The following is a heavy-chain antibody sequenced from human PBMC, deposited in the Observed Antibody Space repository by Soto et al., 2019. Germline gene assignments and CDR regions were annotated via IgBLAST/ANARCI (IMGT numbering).Heavy chain of an antibody. J-gene: IGHJ6*02. CDR3: ARGVVVPAAIHYYYGMDV. V-gene: IGHV4-30-2*01. CDR2: IYHSGST. CDR1: GGSISSGGYS. D-gene: IGHD2-2*01. Sequence: QLQLQESGSGLVKPSQTLSLTCAVSGGSISSGGYSWSWIRQPPGKVLEWIGYIYHSGSTYYNPSLKSRVTISVDRSKNQFSLKLSSVTAADTAVYYCARGVVVPAAIHYYYGMDVWGQGTTVTVSS.